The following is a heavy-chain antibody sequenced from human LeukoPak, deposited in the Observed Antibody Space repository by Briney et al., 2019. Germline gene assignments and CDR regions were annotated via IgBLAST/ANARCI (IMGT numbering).Heavy chain of an antibody. CDR2: LSDSGRAI. CDR3: ARDDGDILTGYYGI. Sequence: GGSLTLSCVASGFNFNAYGMNWVRQAPGKGLEWLAFLSDSGRAIHYADSVKGRFTISRDNAKNSLFLQMNSLRAEDTAVYYCARDDGDILTGYYGIWGQGTMVTVSS. V-gene: IGHV3-48*04. J-gene: IGHJ3*02. D-gene: IGHD3-9*01. CDR1: GFNFNAYG.